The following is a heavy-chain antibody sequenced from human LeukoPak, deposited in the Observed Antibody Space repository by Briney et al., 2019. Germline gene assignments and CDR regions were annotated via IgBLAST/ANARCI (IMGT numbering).Heavy chain of an antibody. CDR1: GFTVSSSY. V-gene: IGHV3-11*04. J-gene: IGHJ4*02. CDR3: AREGNYYDSSGSFDY. CDR2: ISSSGSTI. Sequence: GGSLRLSCAGSGFTVSSSYMSWVRQAPGKGLEWVSYISSSGSTIYYADSVKGRFTISRDNAKNSLYLQMNSLRAEDTAVYYCAREGNYYDSSGSFDYWGQGTLVTVSS. D-gene: IGHD3-22*01.